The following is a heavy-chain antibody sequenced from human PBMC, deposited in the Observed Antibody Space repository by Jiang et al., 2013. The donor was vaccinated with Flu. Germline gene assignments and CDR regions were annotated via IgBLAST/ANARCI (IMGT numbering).Heavy chain of an antibody. CDR3: ARSFWSGFVYGMDV. V-gene: IGHV1-69*01. Sequence: AEVKKPGSSVKVSCKASGGTFSNYAISWVRQAPGQGLEWMGGIIPIFSTGNYAQKFQGRVTITADESTSTGYMELSSLRSEDTAVYYCARSFWSGFVYGMDVWGQGTTVTVSS. D-gene: IGHD3-3*01. CDR2: IIPIFSTG. J-gene: IGHJ6*02. CDR1: GGTFSNYA.